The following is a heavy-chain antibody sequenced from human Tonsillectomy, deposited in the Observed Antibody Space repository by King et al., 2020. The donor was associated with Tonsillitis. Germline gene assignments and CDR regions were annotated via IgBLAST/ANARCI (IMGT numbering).Heavy chain of an antibody. CDR1: GDSISSSNYY. J-gene: IGHJ5*02. V-gene: IGHV4-39*06. CDR3: ARQYSGTYYGFKWFDP. Sequence: QLQESGPGLVKPSETLSFTCTVSGDSISSSNYYWGWIRQPPGKGLEWIGSMYSSGSTFYNPSLKSRVIISVDTSKNQFPLKLSSVTAADTAVYYCARQYSGTYYGFKWFDPWGQGTLVTVSS. D-gene: IGHD1-26*01. CDR2: MYSSGST.